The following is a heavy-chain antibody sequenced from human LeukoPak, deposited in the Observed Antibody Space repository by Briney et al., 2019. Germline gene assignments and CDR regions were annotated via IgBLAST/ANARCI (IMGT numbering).Heavy chain of an antibody. CDR1: GYTFTGYY. D-gene: IGHD3-10*01. J-gene: IGHJ6*02. CDR2: INPNSGGT. Sequence: ASVKVSCKASGYTFTGYYMHWVRQAPGQGLEWMGWINPNSGGTNYAQKLQGRVTMTTDTSTSTAYMELRSLRSDDTAVYYCARAHYFGSGSFYSGYYYDMDVWGQGTTVTVSS. V-gene: IGHV1-2*02. CDR3: ARAHYFGSGSFYSGYYYDMDV.